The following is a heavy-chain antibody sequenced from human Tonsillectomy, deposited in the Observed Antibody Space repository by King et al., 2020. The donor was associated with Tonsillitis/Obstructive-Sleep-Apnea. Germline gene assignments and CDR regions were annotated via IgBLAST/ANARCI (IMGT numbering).Heavy chain of an antibody. CDR2: ISSSSAYT. D-gene: IGHD3-22*01. CDR3: ARGYYSVDY. Sequence: VQLVESGGGLVKPGGSLRLSCAASGFTFSDYYMNWIRQAPGKGLEWVSYISSSSAYTNYADSVNGRFTISRDNAKNSLYLQMNSLRADDTAVYYCARGYYSVDYWGQGTLVTVSS. V-gene: IGHV3-11*05. CDR1: GFTFSDYY. J-gene: IGHJ4*02.